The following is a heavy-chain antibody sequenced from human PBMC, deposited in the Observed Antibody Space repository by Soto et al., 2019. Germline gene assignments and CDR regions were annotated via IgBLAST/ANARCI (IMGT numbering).Heavy chain of an antibody. Sequence: QVQLQESGPGLVKPSQTLSLTCTVSGGSISSGGYYWSWIRQHPGKGLEWIGYIYYSGSTYYNPSLKRRVTISVDTSKNQLSLKLSSVTAADTAVYYCARGGYYGSGGIDYWGQGTLVTVSS. D-gene: IGHD3-10*01. J-gene: IGHJ4*02. CDR2: IYYSGST. V-gene: IGHV4-31*03. CDR1: GGSISSGGYY. CDR3: ARGGYYGSGGIDY.